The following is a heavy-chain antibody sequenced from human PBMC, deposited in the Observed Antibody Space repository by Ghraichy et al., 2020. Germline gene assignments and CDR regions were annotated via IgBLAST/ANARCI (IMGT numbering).Heavy chain of an antibody. V-gene: IGHV4-34*01. CDR1: GGSFSGNY. J-gene: IGHJ4*02. D-gene: IGHD2-2*01. Sequence: SETLSLTCAVYGGSFSGNYWNWIRQPPGKGLEWIGEINHSGSTNYNPSLKSRLTISVDTSKNQFSLKLSSVTAADTAVYYCARGLGVVVPAASAKLELRGIYYFDYWGQGTLVTVSS. CDR2: INHSGST. CDR3: ARGLGVVVPAASAKLELRGIYYFDY.